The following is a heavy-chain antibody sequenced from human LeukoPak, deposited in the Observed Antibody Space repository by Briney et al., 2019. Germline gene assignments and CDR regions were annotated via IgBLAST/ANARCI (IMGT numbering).Heavy chain of an antibody. D-gene: IGHD3-3*01. V-gene: IGHV3-23*01. CDR3: AKDSTTSGSYYGMDV. J-gene: IGHJ6*02. CDR1: GFIYSTYV. Sequence: SGGSLRLSCSASGFIYSTYVMTWVRQAPGKGLEWVSSISGNGYTTYYTDSVKGRFTISRDNSRNTLYLQMNSLRAEDTAVYYCAKDSTTSGSYYGMDVWGQGTTVTVSS. CDR2: ISGNGYTT.